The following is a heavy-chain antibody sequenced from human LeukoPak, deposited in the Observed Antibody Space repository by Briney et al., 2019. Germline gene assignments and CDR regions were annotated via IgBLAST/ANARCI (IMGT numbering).Heavy chain of an antibody. CDR1: GYTFTSYG. CDR2: ISGYNGNA. D-gene: IGHD3-22*01. CDR3: ARDGHRRYYYESSDYRFDY. J-gene: IGHJ4*02. V-gene: IGHV1-18*01. Sequence: ASVRVSCKASGYTFTSYGLSWVRQAPGQGLEWMGWISGYNGNANYAQKFQGRVTMTTDTSTSTAYMELRSLRSDDTAVYYCARDGHRRYYYESSDYRFDYWGQGTLVTVSS.